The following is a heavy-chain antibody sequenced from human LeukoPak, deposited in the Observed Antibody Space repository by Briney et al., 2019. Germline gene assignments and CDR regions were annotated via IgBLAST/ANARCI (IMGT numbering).Heavy chain of an antibody. CDR1: GFTFSSYW. J-gene: IGHJ4*02. CDR2: IKQDGSEK. Sequence: GGSLRLSCAASGFTFSSYWMSWVRQAPGKGLEWVANIKQDGSEKYYVDSVKGRFTISRDNAKNSLYLQMNSLRAKDTAVYYCARDWRGSASGYFRGPIDYWGQGTLVTVSS. V-gene: IGHV3-7*01. D-gene: IGHD3-22*01. CDR3: ARDWRGSASGYFRGPIDY.